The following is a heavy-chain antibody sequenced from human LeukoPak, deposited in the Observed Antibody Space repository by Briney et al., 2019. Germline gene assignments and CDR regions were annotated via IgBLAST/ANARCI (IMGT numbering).Heavy chain of an antibody. J-gene: IGHJ4*02. CDR3: ARHRITFGGVIFYPYYFDY. Sequence: PSETLSLTSTVSGGSISSSSYYWGWIRQPPGKGLEWIGSIYYSGSTYYNPSLKSRVTISVDTSKNQFSLKLSSVTAADTAVYYCARHRITFGGVIFYPYYFDYWGQGTLVTVSS. CDR1: GGSISSSSYY. D-gene: IGHD3-16*02. V-gene: IGHV4-39*01. CDR2: IYYSGST.